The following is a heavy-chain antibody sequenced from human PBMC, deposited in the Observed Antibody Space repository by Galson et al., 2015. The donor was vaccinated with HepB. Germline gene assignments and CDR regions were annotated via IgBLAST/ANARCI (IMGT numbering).Heavy chain of an antibody. J-gene: IGHJ4*02. CDR1: GFTFSSYA. V-gene: IGHV3-23*01. CDR2: ISGSGGST. CDR3: AKHTELRASAYGSGSYRFYFDY. D-gene: IGHD3-10*01. Sequence: SLRLSCAASGFTFSSYAMSWVRQAPGKGLEWVSAISGSGGSTYYADSVKGRFTISRDNSKNTLYLQMNSLRAEDTAVYYCAKHTELRASAYGSGSYRFYFDYWGQGTLVTVSS.